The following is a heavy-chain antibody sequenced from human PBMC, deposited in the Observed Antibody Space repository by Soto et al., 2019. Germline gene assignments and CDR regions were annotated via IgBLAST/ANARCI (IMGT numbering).Heavy chain of an antibody. CDR3: ARTSRSIVVVTAIPNYCDY. J-gene: IGHJ4*02. CDR1: RGSISSGDYY. Sequence: PSETLSLTCTVSRGSISSGDYYWTWIRQHPGKALEWIGYISYSGSTYYNPSLKSRVTISVDTSRNQFSLKLRSVSAADTAVYSCARTSRSIVVVTAIPNYCDYWGLGTLGTVSS. V-gene: IGHV4-31*03. CDR2: ISYSGST. D-gene: IGHD2-21*02.